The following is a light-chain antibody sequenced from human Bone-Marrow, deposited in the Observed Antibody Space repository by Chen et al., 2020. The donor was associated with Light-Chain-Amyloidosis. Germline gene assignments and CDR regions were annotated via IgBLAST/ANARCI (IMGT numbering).Light chain of an antibody. V-gene: IGKV3D-15*01. CDR3: QQYQTWPPLT. Sequence: TQSPDTLSVSPGQTVTLACRASQSVDTSLAWYQYIPGLPPRLLIYGASIRATGIPARFRGSGYGAEFTLTISSLQCEDCAVYYCQQYQTWPPLTFGGGTKVEIK. J-gene: IGKJ4*01. CDR2: GAS. CDR1: QSVDTS.